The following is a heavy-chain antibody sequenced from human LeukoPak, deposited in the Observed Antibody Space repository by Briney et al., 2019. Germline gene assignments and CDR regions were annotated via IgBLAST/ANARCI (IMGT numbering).Heavy chain of an antibody. D-gene: IGHD3-3*01. J-gene: IGHJ4*02. CDR1: GGSISSYY. CDR3: ARGLTIFGVAPDY. CDR2: IYYSGST. V-gene: IGHV4-59*12. Sequence: PSETLSLTCTVSGGSISSYYWSWIRQPPGKGLEWIGYIYYSGSTYYNPSLKSRVTISVDRSKNQFSLKLSSVTAADTAVYYCARGLTIFGVAPDYWGQGTLVTVSS.